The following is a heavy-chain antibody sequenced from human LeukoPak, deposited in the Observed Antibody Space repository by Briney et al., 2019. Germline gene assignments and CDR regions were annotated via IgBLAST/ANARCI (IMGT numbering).Heavy chain of an antibody. D-gene: IGHD6-19*01. V-gene: IGHV3-48*03. CDR2: ISSSGSTI. CDR3: ARIIPYYSSGWIDY. Sequence: PGGSLRLSCAASGFTFSSYEMNWVRQAPGKGLEWVSYISSSGSTIYYADSVKGRFTIPRDNAKNSLYLQMNSLRAEDTAVYYCARIIPYYSSGWIDYWGQGTLVTVSS. J-gene: IGHJ4*02. CDR1: GFTFSSYE.